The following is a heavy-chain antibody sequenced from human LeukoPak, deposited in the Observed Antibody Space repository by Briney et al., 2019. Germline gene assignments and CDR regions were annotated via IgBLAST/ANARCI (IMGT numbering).Heavy chain of an antibody. CDR3: ARDPRDYTVNPLYAFVI. CDR2: IYTSGTT. J-gene: IGHJ3*02. V-gene: IGHV4-4*07. CDR1: GCSISSYY. D-gene: IGHD4-11*01. Sequence: PSETLCLTCAVSGCSISSYYWSWIRQPAGKGLEWLGRIYTSGTTDHNPSLKSRVTISVDTSKNQFSMKLSSVTAADTAVYYCARDPRDYTVNPLYAFVIGGQGTMVTLSS.